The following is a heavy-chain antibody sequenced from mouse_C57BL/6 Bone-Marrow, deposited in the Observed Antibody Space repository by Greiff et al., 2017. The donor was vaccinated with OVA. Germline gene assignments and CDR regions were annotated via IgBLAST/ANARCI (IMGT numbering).Heavy chain of an antibody. D-gene: IGHD2-4*01. V-gene: IGHV10-1*01. CDR3: VRHSDYDYAMDY. J-gene: IGHJ4*01. CDR2: IRSKSNNYAT. CDR1: GFSFNTYA. Sequence: DVKLVESGGGLVQPKGSLKLSCAASGFSFNTYAMNWVRQAPGKGLEWVARIRSKSNNYATYYADSVKDRFTISRDDSESMLYLQMNNLKTEDTAMYYCVRHSDYDYAMDYWGQGTSVTVSS.